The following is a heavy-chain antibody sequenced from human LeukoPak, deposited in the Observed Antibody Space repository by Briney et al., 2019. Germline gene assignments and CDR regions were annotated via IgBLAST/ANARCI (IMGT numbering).Heavy chain of an antibody. CDR2: INDSGST. D-gene: IGHD6-13*01. J-gene: IGHJ4*02. CDR3: ARSALGIAAAFDY. Sequence: SETLSLTCAVYGGSFSGNYWRWISQPPGKGLEWIGEINDSGSTNYTPSLNSRVTISVDTSKNQFSLKLSSVTAADTAVYYCARSALGIAAAFDYWGQRTLVTVSS. CDR1: GGSFSGNY. V-gene: IGHV4-34*01.